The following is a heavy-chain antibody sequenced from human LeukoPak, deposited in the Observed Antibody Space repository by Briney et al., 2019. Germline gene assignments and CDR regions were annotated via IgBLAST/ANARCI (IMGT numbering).Heavy chain of an antibody. J-gene: IGHJ4*02. V-gene: IGHV4-39*02. CDR2: IYYSGST. D-gene: IGHD6-13*01. CDR1: GGSISSSSYY. CDR3: AREAIAAADAFDY. Sequence: SETLSLTCTVSGGSISSSSYYWGWIRQPPGKGLEWIGSIYYSGSTYYNPSLKSRDTISVDTSKNQFSLKLSSVTAADTAVYYCAREAIAAADAFDYWGQGTLVTVSS.